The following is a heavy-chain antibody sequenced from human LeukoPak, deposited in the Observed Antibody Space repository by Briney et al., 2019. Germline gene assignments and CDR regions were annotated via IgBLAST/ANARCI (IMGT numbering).Heavy chain of an antibody. Sequence: PSETLSLTCAVYGGSFSGYYWSWIRQPPGKGLEWIGEINHSGSTNYNPSLKSRVTISVDTSKNQFSLKLSSVTAADTAVYYCARGVRVVVVAKPGPGFDPWGQGTLVTVSS. CDR1: GGSFSGYY. CDR3: ARGVRVVVVAKPGPGFDP. D-gene: IGHD2-15*01. V-gene: IGHV4-34*01. J-gene: IGHJ5*02. CDR2: INHSGST.